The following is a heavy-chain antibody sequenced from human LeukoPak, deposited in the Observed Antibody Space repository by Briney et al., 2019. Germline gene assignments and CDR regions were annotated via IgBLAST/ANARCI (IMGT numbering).Heavy chain of an antibody. CDR1: GYTFTSYG. CDR2: ISAYNGNT. Sequence: GASVKVSCKASGYTFTSYGISWVGQAPGQGLEWMGWISAYNGNTNYAQKLQGRVTMTTDTSASTAYMELRSLRSDDTAVYYCARDRERVVATMGYYWGQGTLVTVSS. D-gene: IGHD5-12*01. CDR3: ARDRERVVATMGYY. J-gene: IGHJ4*02. V-gene: IGHV1-18*01.